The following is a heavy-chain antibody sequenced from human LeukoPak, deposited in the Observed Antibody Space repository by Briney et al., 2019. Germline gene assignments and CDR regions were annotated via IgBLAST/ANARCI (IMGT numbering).Heavy chain of an antibody. CDR1: GYTFTGYY. CDR2: INPNSGGT. D-gene: IGHD3-10*01. Sequence: ASVKVSCKASGYTFTGYYMHWVRQAPGQGLEWMGWINPNSGGTNYAQKFQGRVTMTRDTSISTAYMELSRLRSDDTAVYYCARGQARQGLFGFDYWGQGTLVTVSS. J-gene: IGHJ4*02. V-gene: IGHV1-2*02. CDR3: ARGQARQGLFGFDY.